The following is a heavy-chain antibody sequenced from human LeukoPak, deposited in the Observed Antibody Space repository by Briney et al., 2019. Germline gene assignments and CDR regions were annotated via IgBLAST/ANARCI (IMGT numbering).Heavy chain of an antibody. V-gene: IGHV1-46*01. CDR2: IYPRDGST. CDR1: GYTFTSNY. Sequence: ASVKVSCKASGYTFTSNYIHWVRQAPGQGLEWMGMIYPRDGSTSYAQKFQGRVTVTRDTSTSTVHMELSGLRSEDTAVYYCARDGGALYYYYGMDVWGQGTTVTVSS. CDR3: ARDGGALYYYYGMDV. D-gene: IGHD3-16*01. J-gene: IGHJ6*02.